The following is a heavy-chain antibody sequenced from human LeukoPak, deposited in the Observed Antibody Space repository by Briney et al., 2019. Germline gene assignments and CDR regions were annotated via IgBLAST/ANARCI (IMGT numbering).Heavy chain of an antibody. CDR3: ARGSSITMIVVVTKGYDY. Sequence: ASVKVSCKASGYTFTSYDINWVRQATGQGLEWMGWMNPNSGNTGYAQKFQGRVTMTRNTSISTAYMELSSLRSEDTAVCYCARGSSITMIVVVTKGYDYWGQGTLVTVSS. CDR1: GYTFTSYD. V-gene: IGHV1-8*01. CDR2: MNPNSGNT. J-gene: IGHJ4*02. D-gene: IGHD3-22*01.